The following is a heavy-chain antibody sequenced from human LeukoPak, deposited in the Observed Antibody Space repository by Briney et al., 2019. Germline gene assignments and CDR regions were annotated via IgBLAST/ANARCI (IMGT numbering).Heavy chain of an antibody. Sequence: GGSLRLSCVASGFTFSRFEMNWVRQAPGKGLEWISHISSGTYIAYADSVKGRFTISRDNAKNSLYLQMNSLRAEDTAAYYCVRDGGDFYGSGSYLAYWGQGTLVTVSS. D-gene: IGHD3-10*01. V-gene: IGHV3-48*03. CDR1: GFTFSRFE. CDR2: ISSGTYI. CDR3: VRDGGDFYGSGSYLAY. J-gene: IGHJ4*02.